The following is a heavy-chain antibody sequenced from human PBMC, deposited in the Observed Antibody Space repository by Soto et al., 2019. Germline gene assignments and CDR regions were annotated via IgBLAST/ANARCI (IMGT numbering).Heavy chain of an antibody. J-gene: IGHJ4*02. CDR3: ARDGSSGDNFDY. CDR2: TXSDGSXT. CDR1: GFTFGSYW. V-gene: IGHV3-74*01. Sequence: GXSRRLSCAASGFTFGSYWMHWVRQAPGKGLVWVSATXSDGSXTSYAAYVTGXXTITRDNXXNTLYLQMNSLRPEDTAVYYCARDGSSGDNFDYWGQETLVTVSS. D-gene: IGHD4-17*01.